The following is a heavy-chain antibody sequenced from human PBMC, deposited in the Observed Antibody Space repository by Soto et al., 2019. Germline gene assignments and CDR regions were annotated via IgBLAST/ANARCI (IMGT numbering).Heavy chain of an antibody. V-gene: IGHV4-39*01. D-gene: IGHD1-26*01. CDR1: GGSISSGDYY. Sequence: SETLSLTCTVSGGSISSGDYYWSWIRQPPGKGLEWIGNIYYSGSTYYNPSLKSRVTISVDTSKNQFSLELSSVTAADTAVYYCARGLISGSHYSGGWYYFDSWGQGTQVTVSS. CDR2: IYYSGST. CDR3: ARGLISGSHYSGGWYYFDS. J-gene: IGHJ4*02.